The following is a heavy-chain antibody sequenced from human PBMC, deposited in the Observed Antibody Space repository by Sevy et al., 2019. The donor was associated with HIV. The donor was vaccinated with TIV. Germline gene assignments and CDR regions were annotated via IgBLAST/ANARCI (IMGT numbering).Heavy chain of an antibody. CDR3: ASPLNYYDSPSAY. Sequence: GGSLRLSCAASGFTFTTYAMTWVRQGPRKGLEWVSSITGSGGASYYADSVKGRFTTSRDNAKNSLYLQMNSLRAEDTAVYYCASPLNYYDSPSAYWGQGTLVTVSS. V-gene: IGHV3-23*01. CDR2: ITGSGGAS. D-gene: IGHD3-22*01. J-gene: IGHJ4*02. CDR1: GFTFTTYA.